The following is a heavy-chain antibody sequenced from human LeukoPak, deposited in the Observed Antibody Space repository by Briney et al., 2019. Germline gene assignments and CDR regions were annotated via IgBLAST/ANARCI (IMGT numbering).Heavy chain of an antibody. CDR3: ARDRTFSSSYADLEADY. V-gene: IGHV1-18*01. Sequence: ASVKVSCKASGYTFTSYGISWVRQAPGQGLEWMGWISAYNGNTNYAQKLQGRVTMTTDTSTSTAYMELRSLRSDDTAVYYCARDRTFSSSYADLEADYWGQGTLVTVSS. CDR2: ISAYNGNT. CDR1: GYTFTSYG. D-gene: IGHD3-22*01. J-gene: IGHJ4*02.